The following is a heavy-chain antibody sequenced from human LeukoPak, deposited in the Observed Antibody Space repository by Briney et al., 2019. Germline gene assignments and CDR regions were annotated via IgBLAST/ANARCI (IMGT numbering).Heavy chain of an antibody. J-gene: IGHJ4*02. Sequence: GGSLRLSCAASGFTVSDYSMSWVRQAPGKGLEWVANIKQDGSEKYYVDSVKGRFTISRDNAKNSLYLQMNSLRAEDTAVYYCARDPSGSGWPATYFDYWGQGTLVTVSS. D-gene: IGHD6-19*01. CDR3: ARDPSGSGWPATYFDY. CDR1: GFTVSDYS. CDR2: IKQDGSEK. V-gene: IGHV3-7*01.